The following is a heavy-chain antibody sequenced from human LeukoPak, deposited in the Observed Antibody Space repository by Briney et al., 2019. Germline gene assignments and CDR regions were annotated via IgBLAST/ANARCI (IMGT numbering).Heavy chain of an antibody. J-gene: IGHJ4*02. CDR2: SSSSGSTI. Sequence: PGGSLRLSCAASVFTFSSYEMNWVRQATGKGLEWVTYSSSSGSTIYYADSVKGRFTISRDNAKNSLYLQMNSLRAEDTAVYYCASTYRPPSNYYDSSGYHPAGFDYWGQGTLVTVSS. D-gene: IGHD3-22*01. CDR3: ASTYRPPSNYYDSSGYHPAGFDY. V-gene: IGHV3-48*03. CDR1: VFTFSSYE.